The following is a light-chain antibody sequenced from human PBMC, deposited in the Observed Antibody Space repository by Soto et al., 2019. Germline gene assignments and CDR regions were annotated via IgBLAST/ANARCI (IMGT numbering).Light chain of an antibody. CDR2: AAS. J-gene: IGKJ4*01. CDR1: QDISNY. V-gene: IGKV1-6*01. CDR3: LQDYNYPLT. Sequence: IQMTQSPSSLSASLVDRVTITCQASQDISNYLNWYQQKPGKSPKLLIYAASSLQSGVPSRFSGSGSGTDFTLTISSLQPEDFAAYYCLQDYNYPLTFGGGTKVDIK.